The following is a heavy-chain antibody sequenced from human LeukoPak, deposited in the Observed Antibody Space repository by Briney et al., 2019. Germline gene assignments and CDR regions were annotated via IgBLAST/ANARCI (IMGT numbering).Heavy chain of an antibody. J-gene: IGHJ1*01. CDR1: GGTFSSYA. Sequence: SVKVSCKASGGTFSSYAISWVRQAPGQGLEWMGGIIPIFGAANYAQKFQGRVTITADESTSTAYMELSSLRSEDTAVYYCARGVSRKQWLVQHWGQGTLVTVSS. V-gene: IGHV1-69*13. D-gene: IGHD6-19*01. CDR2: IIPIFGAA. CDR3: ARGVSRKQWLVQH.